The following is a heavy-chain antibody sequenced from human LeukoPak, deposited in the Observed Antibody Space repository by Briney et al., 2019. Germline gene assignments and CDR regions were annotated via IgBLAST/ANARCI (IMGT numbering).Heavy chain of an antibody. CDR1: GYTFTGYY. D-gene: IGHD2-2*01. CDR3: ARVYCSSTSCLGSSVDY. Sequence: ASVKVSCKASGYTFTGYYMHWVRQAPGQGLEWMGWINPNSGGTNYAQKFQGRVTMTRDTSSSTAYMELSRLRSDDTAVYYCARVYCSSTSCLGSSVDYWGQGTLVTVSS. CDR2: INPNSGGT. J-gene: IGHJ4*02. V-gene: IGHV1-2*02.